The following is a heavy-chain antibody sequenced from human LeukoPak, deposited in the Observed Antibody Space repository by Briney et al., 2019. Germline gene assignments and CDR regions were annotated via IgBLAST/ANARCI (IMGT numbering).Heavy chain of an antibody. CDR3: ARHNIVRYQLPAWYFDL. Sequence: SETLSLTCTVSGGSISSSSYYWGWIRQPPGKGLEWIGSIYYSGSTYYNPSLKSRVTISVDTSKNQFSLKLSSVTAADTAVYYCARHNIVRYQLPAWYFDLWGRGTLVTVSS. D-gene: IGHD2-2*01. CDR1: GGSISSSSYY. J-gene: IGHJ2*01. V-gene: IGHV4-39*07. CDR2: IYYSGST.